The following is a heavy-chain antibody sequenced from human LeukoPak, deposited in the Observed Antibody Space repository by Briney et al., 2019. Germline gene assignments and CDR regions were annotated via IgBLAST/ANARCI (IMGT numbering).Heavy chain of an antibody. D-gene: IGHD6-19*01. CDR3: ARDSSGPAF. V-gene: IGHV3-53*01. Sequence: GGSLRLSCAASGFTVSNTYMSWVRQAPGKGLEWVSVIYDTGGTFYSDSVKGRFTVSRDYSKNTLYLQMNSLRVDDTAVYYCARDSSGPAFWGQGTLSPSPQ. CDR1: GFTVSNTY. CDR2: IYDTGGT. J-gene: IGHJ4*02.